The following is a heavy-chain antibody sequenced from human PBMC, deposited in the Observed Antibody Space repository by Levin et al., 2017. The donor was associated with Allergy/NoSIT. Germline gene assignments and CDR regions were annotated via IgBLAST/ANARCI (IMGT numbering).Heavy chain of an antibody. V-gene: IGHV3-30*04. D-gene: IGHD6-6*01. J-gene: IGHJ4*02. Sequence: GGSLRLSCAASGFTFSSYAMHWVRQAPGKGLEWVAVISYDGSNKYYADSVKGRFTISRDNSKNTLYLQMNSLRAEDTAVYYCARDGVSYSSSASFFDYWGQGTLVTVSS. CDR1: GFTFSSYA. CDR3: ARDGVSYSSSASFFDY. CDR2: ISYDGSNK.